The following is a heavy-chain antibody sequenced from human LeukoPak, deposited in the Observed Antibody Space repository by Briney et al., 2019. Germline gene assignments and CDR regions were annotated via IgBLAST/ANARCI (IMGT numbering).Heavy chain of an antibody. Sequence: AGTLSLSCAASGFTFSSYAMSWVRQAPGQGLERVSGISGSGGSTYYADSVKGRFTISRANSKNTLYLQMNSLSAEDTAVHYGAKCIAGSRPPFDYWGQGTLVTVSS. CDR1: GFTFSSYA. CDR2: ISGSGGST. J-gene: IGHJ4*02. CDR3: AKCIAGSRPPFDY. V-gene: IGHV3-23*01.